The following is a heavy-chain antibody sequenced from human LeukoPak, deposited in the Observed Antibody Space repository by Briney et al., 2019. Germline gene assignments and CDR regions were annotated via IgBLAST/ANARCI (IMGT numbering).Heavy chain of an antibody. Sequence: GGSLRLSCAGFGFTLSSYGMSWVRQAPGKGLEWVSSISGSGFNTFYSDSVKGRFTISRDNPKNTLYLQMNSLRAEDTAVYYCARERATPYYFDYWGQGTLVTVSS. J-gene: IGHJ4*02. CDR1: GFTLSSYG. V-gene: IGHV3-23*01. D-gene: IGHD1-26*01. CDR3: ARERATPYYFDY. CDR2: ISGSGFNT.